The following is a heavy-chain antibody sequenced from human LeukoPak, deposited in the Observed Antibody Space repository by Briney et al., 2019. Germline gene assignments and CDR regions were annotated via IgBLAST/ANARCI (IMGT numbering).Heavy chain of an antibody. V-gene: IGHV4-59*11. CDR2: IYDSGAA. J-gene: IGHJ4*02. CDR1: GASISPLY. D-gene: IGHD6-13*01. CDR3: ARGGVAAKYYFDY. Sequence: SETLSLTCTFSGASISPLYWSWIRQAPGKALEFIGYIYDSGAANYNPSLKSRVTLSVDTSKNQFSLKLTSVTAADTAVYYCARGGVAAKYYFDYWGQGILVTVSS.